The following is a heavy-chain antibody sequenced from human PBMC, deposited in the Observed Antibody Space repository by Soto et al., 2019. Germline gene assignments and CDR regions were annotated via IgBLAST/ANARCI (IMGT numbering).Heavy chain of an antibody. J-gene: IGHJ6*02. CDR2: IGTAGDT. CDR1: GFTFISYD. D-gene: IGHD3-9*01. CDR3: ARARDWYYGMDV. V-gene: IGHV3-13*01. Sequence: GGSLRLSCAASGFTFISYDMHWVRQATGKGLEWVSAIGTAGDTYYPGSVKGRFTISRENAKNSLYLQMNSLRAEDTAVYYCARARDWYYGMDVWGQGTTVTVSS.